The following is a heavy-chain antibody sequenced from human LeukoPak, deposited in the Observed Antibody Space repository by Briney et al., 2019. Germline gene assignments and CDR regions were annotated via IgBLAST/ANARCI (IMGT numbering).Heavy chain of an antibody. CDR3: ASQIQEDYYYYYGMDV. Sequence: GASVKVSCKASGYTFTSYDINWVRQATGQGLEWMGWMNPNSGNTGYAQKFQGRVTMTRNTSISTAYMELSSLRSEDTAVYYCASQIQEDYYYYYGMDVWGQGTTVTVSS. D-gene: IGHD5-18*01. CDR2: MNPNSGNT. J-gene: IGHJ6*02. V-gene: IGHV1-8*01. CDR1: GYTFTSYD.